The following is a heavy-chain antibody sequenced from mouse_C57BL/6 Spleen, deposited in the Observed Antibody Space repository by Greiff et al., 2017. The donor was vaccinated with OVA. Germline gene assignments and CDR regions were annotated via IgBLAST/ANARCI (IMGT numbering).Heavy chain of an antibody. D-gene: IGHD3-3*01. J-gene: IGHJ4*01. CDR2: IDPSDSYT. CDR3: ARWRAYYYAMDY. Sequence: QVQLQQPGAELVKPGASVKLSCKASGYIFTSYWMQWVKQRPGQGLEWIGEIDPSDSYTNYNQKFKGKATLTVDTSSSTAYMQLSSLTSEDSAVYYCARWRAYYYAMDYWGQGTSVTVSS. CDR1: GYIFTSYW. V-gene: IGHV1-50*01.